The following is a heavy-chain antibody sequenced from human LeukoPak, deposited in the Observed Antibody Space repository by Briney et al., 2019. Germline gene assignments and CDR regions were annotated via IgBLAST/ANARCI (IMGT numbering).Heavy chain of an antibody. V-gene: IGHV1-46*01. J-gene: IGHJ3*02. CDR1: GYTFTGYY. CDR3: ARGDHVRIYAESAFDI. CDR2: INPSGGST. D-gene: IGHD3-3*01. Sequence: ASVKVSCKASGYTFTGYYMHWVRQAPGQGLEWMGIINPSGGSTNYAQKFQGRVTMTRDTSTNTVYMELSRLRSEDTAVYYCARGDHVRIYAESAFDIWGQGTKVTVSS.